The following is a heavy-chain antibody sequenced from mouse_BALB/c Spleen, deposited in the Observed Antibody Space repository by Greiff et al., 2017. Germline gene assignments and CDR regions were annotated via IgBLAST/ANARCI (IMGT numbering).Heavy chain of an antibody. V-gene: IGHV5-17*02. CDR2: ISSGSSTI. J-gene: IGHJ4*01. Sequence: EVMLVESGGGLVQPGGSRKLSCAASGFTFSSFGMHWVRQAPEKGLEWVAYISSGSSTIYYADTVKGRFTISRDNPKNTLFLQMTSLRSEDTAMYYCARSRAVVATRYAMDYWGQGTSVTVSS. D-gene: IGHD1-1*01. CDR3: ARSRAVVATRYAMDY. CDR1: GFTFSSFG.